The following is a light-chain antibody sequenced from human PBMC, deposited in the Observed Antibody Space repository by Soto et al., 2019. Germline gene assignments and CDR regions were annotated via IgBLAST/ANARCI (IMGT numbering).Light chain of an antibody. CDR3: QQYNSYSWT. CDR2: GSS. V-gene: IGKV3-15*01. CDR1: QSITSN. J-gene: IGKJ1*01. Sequence: EIMMTHTTAKLRRSGGERTTRSWRDSQSITSNLAWYQQKPGQAPRLLIYGSSTRATGIPARFSGSGSGTEFTLTISSLQPDDFATYYCQQYNSYSWTFGQGTKVDIK.